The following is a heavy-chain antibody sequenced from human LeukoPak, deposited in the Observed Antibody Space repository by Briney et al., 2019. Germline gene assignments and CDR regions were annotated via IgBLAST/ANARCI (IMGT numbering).Heavy chain of an antibody. CDR3: AKSPDYYDSSEDFDY. D-gene: IGHD3-22*01. Sequence: PGGSLRLSCAASGFTLRDYYLNWIRQAPGKGLEWVSQISDSGHITYYADSVKGRFTISRDNAKNTLYLQMNSLRAEDTAVYYCAKSPDYYDSSEDFDYWGQGTLVTVSS. CDR1: GFTLRDYY. J-gene: IGHJ4*02. CDR2: ISDSGHIT. V-gene: IGHV3-11*01.